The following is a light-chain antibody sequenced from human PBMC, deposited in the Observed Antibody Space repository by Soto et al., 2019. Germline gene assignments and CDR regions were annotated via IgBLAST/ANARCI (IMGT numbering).Light chain of an antibody. V-gene: IGKV3-15*01. CDR1: QSVSRF. J-gene: IGKJ2*02. CDR3: QQYDNWPPCT. CDR2: DTS. Sequence: EIVMTQSPATLSVSPGERATLSCRASQSVSRFLAWYQQRPGQAPRLLIYDTSTRATGVPARFSGSGSGTEFSLTISSLQSEDFAVYYCQQYDNWPPCTFGRGTKLEVK.